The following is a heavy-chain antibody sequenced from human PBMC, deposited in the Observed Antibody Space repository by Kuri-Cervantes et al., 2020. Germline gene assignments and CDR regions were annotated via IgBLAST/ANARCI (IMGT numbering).Heavy chain of an antibody. CDR3: ARGLSVEWELLYAFDI. J-gene: IGHJ3*02. V-gene: IGHV3-64*01. CDR1: GFTFSSYA. D-gene: IGHD1-26*01. CDR2: ISSNGGST. Sequence: GESLKISCAASGFTFSSYAMHWVRQAPGKGLEYVSAISSNGGSTYYANSVKGRFTISRDNSKNTLYLQMGSLRAEDMAVYYCARGLSVEWELLYAFDIWGQGTMVTVSS.